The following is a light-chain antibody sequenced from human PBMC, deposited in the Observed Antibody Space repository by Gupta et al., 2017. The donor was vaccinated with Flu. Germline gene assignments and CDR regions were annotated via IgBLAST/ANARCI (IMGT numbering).Light chain of an antibody. Sequence: VAVTPSPLSLSVPPGQPASISCKASKSRLHSDGMTHLYSYLQKPGQPPKLLIYEASNRLSAVPARFSGSGSGTDFTLKIMRVEAEDVGLYYCRECIEQRLTFGSGTKVAIK. CDR1: KSRLHSDGMTH. CDR2: EAS. V-gene: IGKV2D-29*01. J-gene: IGKJ3*01. CDR3: RECIEQRLT.